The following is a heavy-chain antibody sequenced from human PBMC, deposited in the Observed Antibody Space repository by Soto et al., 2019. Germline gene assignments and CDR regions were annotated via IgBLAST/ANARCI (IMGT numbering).Heavy chain of an antibody. J-gene: IGHJ6*02. V-gene: IGHV1-24*01. CDR3: ATALRFLEWLPSDV. Sequence: ASVKVSCKVSGYTLTELSIHWVRQAPGKGLEWMGGFDPEDGETIYAQKFQGRVTMTEDTSTDTAYMELSSLRSEDTAVYYCATALRFLEWLPSDVWGQGTTVTVSS. CDR1: GYTLTELS. D-gene: IGHD3-3*01. CDR2: FDPEDGET.